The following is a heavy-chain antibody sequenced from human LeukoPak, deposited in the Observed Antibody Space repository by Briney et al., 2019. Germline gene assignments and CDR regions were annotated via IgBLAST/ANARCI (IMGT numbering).Heavy chain of an antibody. V-gene: IGHV1-2*02. CDR2: INPNSGGT. J-gene: IGHJ6*03. Sequence: GASVKVSCKASGYTFTGYYMHWVRQAPGQGLEWMGWINPNSGGTNYAQKFQGRVTMTGDTSISTAYMELSRLRSDDTAVYYCARDKGRYYYYYMDVWGKGTTVTVSS. CDR3: ARDKGRYYYYYMDV. CDR1: GYTFTGYY.